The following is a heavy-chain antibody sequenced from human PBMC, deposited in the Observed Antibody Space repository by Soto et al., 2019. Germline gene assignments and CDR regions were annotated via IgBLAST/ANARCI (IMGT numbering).Heavy chain of an antibody. J-gene: IGHJ3*02. CDR2: ISYDGSNK. D-gene: IGHD6-6*01. CDR1: GFTFSSYA. Sequence: GGSLRLSCAASGFTFSSYAMHWVRQAPGKGLEWVAVISYDGSNKYYADSVKGRFTISRDNSKNTLYLQMNSLRAEDTAVYYCARPAMRYSSSSTAFDIWGQGTMVTVSS. CDR3: ARPAMRYSSSSTAFDI. V-gene: IGHV3-30-3*01.